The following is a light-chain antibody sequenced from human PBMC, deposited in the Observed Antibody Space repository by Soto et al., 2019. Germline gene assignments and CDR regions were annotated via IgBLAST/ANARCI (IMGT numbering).Light chain of an antibody. V-gene: IGKV3-20*01. Sequence: EIVLTQSPGTLSLSPGERATLSSRASQSVSRNSLAWYQQQPGQAPRLLIYGASSRATDIPDRFSGSGSGTDFTLIVSRLEPEDFAVYFCQQYGTSPPTFGPGTKVDIK. CDR3: QQYGTSPPT. J-gene: IGKJ3*01. CDR1: QSVSRNS. CDR2: GAS.